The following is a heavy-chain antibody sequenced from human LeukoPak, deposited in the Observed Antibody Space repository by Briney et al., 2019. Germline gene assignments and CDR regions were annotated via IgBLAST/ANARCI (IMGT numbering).Heavy chain of an antibody. CDR1: GYSFTSYW. CDR3: ARHMGYGDHYYFDY. CDR2: IYPGDSDT. V-gene: IGHV5-51*01. Sequence: GESLQISCKGSGYSFTSYWIGWVRQMPGKGQEWMGIIYPGDSDTRYSPSFQGQVTISADKSSSTVYLQWSSLKASDTAMYYCARHMGYGDHYYFDYWGQGTLVTVSS. D-gene: IGHD4-17*01. J-gene: IGHJ4*02.